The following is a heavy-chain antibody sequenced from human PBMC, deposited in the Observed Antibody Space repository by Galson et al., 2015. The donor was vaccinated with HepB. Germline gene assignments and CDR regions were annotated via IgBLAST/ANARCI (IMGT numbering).Heavy chain of an antibody. Sequence: SVKVSCKASGGTFSSYAISWVRQAPGQGLEWMGGIIPIFGTANYAQKFQGRVTITADKSTSTAYMELSSLRSEDTAVYYCASLVMVRGVIVSPEGYFDYWGQGTLVTVSS. D-gene: IGHD3-10*01. CDR2: IIPIFGTA. J-gene: IGHJ4*02. CDR3: ASLVMVRGVIVSPEGYFDY. CDR1: GGTFSSYA. V-gene: IGHV1-69*06.